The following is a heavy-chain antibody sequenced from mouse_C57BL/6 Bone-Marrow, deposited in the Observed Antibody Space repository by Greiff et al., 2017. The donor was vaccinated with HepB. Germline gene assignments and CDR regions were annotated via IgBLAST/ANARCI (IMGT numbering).Heavy chain of an antibody. CDR2: ISNGGGST. D-gene: IGHD1-1*01. Sequence: EVKLQESGGGLVQPGGSLKLSCAASGFTFSDYYMYWVRQTPEKRLEWVAYISNGGGSTYYPDTVKGRFTISRDNAKNTLYLQMSRLKSEDTAMYYCARSSSYFDYWGQGTTLTVSS. J-gene: IGHJ2*01. CDR3: ARSSSYFDY. CDR1: GFTFSDYY. V-gene: IGHV5-12*01.